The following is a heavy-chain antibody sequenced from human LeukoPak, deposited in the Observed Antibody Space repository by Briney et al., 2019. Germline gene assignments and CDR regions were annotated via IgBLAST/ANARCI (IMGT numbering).Heavy chain of an antibody. J-gene: IGHJ4*02. CDR2: ISSSGSTI. CDR1: GFTFSDYY. Sequence: PGGSLRLSCAASGFTFSDYYMSWIRQAPGKGLEWVSYISSSGSTIYYADSVKGRFTISRDNSKNTLSLQLNSLRAEDTAVYYCARVLGSVLDYWGQGTLVTVSS. D-gene: IGHD3-10*01. V-gene: IGHV3-11*01. CDR3: ARVLGSVLDY.